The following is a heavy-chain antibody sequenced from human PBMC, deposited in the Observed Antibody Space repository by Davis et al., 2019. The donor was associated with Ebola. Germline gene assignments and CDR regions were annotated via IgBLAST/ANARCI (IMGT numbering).Heavy chain of an antibody. J-gene: IGHJ6*02. CDR2: IIPIFGTA. D-gene: IGHD2-2*01. CDR1: GGTFSSYA. V-gene: IGHV1-69*05. CDR3: ARDPYCSSTSCRYYYYGMDV. Sequence: AASVKVSCKASGGTFSSYAISWVRQAPGQGLEWMGGIIPIFGTANYAQKFQGRVTITRDTSASTAYMELSSLRSEDTAVYYCARDPYCSSTSCRYYYYGMDVWGQGTTVTVSS.